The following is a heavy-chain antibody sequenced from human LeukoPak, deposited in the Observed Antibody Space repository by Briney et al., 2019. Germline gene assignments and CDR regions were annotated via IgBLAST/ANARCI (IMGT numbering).Heavy chain of an antibody. CDR1: GFTFSSYD. CDR2: IGTSGDT. J-gene: IGHJ4*02. D-gene: IGHD6-19*01. Sequence: GSLRLSCAASGFTFSSYDMHWVRQATGKGLEWVSVIGTSGDTYYAGSVKGRFTISRENAKNSLYLQMNSLTAGDTAVYFCSRVGSSGWPNYFDSWGQGTLVTVSS. V-gene: IGHV3-13*04. CDR3: SRVGSSGWPNYFDS.